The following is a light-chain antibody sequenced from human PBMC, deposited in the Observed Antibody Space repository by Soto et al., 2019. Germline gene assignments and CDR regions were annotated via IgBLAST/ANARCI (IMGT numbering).Light chain of an antibody. CDR3: HQYDNLPLT. V-gene: IGKV1-33*01. CDR2: DAS. Sequence: DIQMTQSPSSLSASVGDRVTITCQASQDISNYLNWYQQKPGKAPKLLIYDASNLETGVPSRFSGSGPGTDFTFTISSLQPEDIATYYCHQYDNLPLTFGGGTKVEIK. J-gene: IGKJ4*01. CDR1: QDISNY.